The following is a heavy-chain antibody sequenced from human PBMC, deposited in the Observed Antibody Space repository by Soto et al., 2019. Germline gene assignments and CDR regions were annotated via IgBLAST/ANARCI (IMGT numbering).Heavy chain of an antibody. CDR1: GGTFSIYA. CDR3: AGPPELTRIYYYYGMDV. V-gene: IGHV1-69*13. CDR2: IIPIFGTA. D-gene: IGHD1-7*01. Sequence: SVKVSCKASGGTFSIYAISWVRQAPGQGLEWMGGIIPIFGTANYAQKFQGRVTITADESTSTAYMELSSLRSEDTAVYYCAGPPELTRIYYYYGMDVWGQGTTVSVSS. J-gene: IGHJ6*02.